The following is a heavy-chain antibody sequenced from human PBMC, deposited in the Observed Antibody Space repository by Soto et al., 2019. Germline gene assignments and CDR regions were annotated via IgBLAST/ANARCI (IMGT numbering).Heavy chain of an antibody. CDR1: GCSISSGGYY. Sequence: SETLSLTCTVSGCSISSGGYYWSWILQHPGKGLEWIGYIYYSGSTYYNPSLKSRVTISVDTSKNQFSLKLSSVTAADTAVYYCARILVVVVPAAMPRRDAFDIWGQGTMVTVSS. V-gene: IGHV4-31*03. J-gene: IGHJ3*02. D-gene: IGHD2-2*01. CDR2: IYYSGST. CDR3: ARILVVVVPAAMPRRDAFDI.